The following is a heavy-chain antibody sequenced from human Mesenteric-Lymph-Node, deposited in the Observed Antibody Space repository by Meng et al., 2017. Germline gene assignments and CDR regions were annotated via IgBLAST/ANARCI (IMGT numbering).Heavy chain of an antibody. V-gene: IGHV4-30-4*01. J-gene: IGHJ5*02. Sequence: QLQPLESGPGLVKPSQTPSLTCTVSGGSISSGDYYWSWFRQHPGKGLEWIGCIYYSGSTYYNPSLKGRVTISVDTSKNQFSLNLSSVTAADTAVYYCARGQRSYSGSYPEWFDPWGQGTLVTVSS. CDR2: IYYSGST. D-gene: IGHD1-26*01. CDR1: GGSISSGDYY. CDR3: ARGQRSYSGSYPEWFDP.